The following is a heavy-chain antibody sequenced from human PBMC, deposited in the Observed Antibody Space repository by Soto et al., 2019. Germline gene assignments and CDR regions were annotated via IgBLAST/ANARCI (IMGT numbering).Heavy chain of an antibody. D-gene: IGHD3-10*01. Sequence: QVQLQESGPGLVKSSETLSLICFVSGEALGSGQSYWNWIRQAPGKGLEWIGQTFVTGATKYSASLKSRVPMSLDTSKSQISLTLASVTAADSATYFCARGRSDSAGSSFGRRMDVWGQGTTVTVSS. V-gene: IGHV4-61*01. J-gene: IGHJ6*02. CDR3: ARGRSDSAGSSFGRRMDV. CDR2: TFVTGAT. CDR1: GEALGSGQSY.